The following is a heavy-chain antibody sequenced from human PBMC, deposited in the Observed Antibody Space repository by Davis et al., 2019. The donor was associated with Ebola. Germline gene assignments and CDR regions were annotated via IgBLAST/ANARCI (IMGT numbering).Heavy chain of an antibody. J-gene: IGHJ4*02. CDR1: GGSISSSSYY. V-gene: IGHV4-39*01. Sequence: MPGGSLRLSCTVSGGSISSSSYYWGWIRQPPGKGLEWIGSIYYSGSTYYNPSLKRRVTISVDTSKNQFSLKLTSVTAADTAVYYCARQNGVGLGELSFFDYWGQGTLVTVSS. CDR3: ARQNGVGLGELSFFDY. CDR2: IYYSGST. D-gene: IGHD3-16*02.